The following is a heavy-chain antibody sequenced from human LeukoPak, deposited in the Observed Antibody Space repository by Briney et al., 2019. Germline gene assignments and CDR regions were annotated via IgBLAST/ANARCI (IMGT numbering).Heavy chain of an antibody. V-gene: IGHV4-61*01. CDR2: IYYTRGT. Sequence: PSETLSLTCTVSGASVSSGYYFWTWIRQPPGKGLEWIGNIYYTRGTNYNPSLKSRVTTLVDTSKNQFSLKLSSVTAADTAVYYCARHGGSYSLDYWGQGTLVTVSS. CDR3: ARHGGSYSLDY. J-gene: IGHJ4*02. CDR1: GASVSSGYYF. D-gene: IGHD1-26*01.